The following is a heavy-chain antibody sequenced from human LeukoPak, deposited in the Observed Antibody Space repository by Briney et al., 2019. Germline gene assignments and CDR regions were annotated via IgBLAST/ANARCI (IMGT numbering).Heavy chain of an antibody. J-gene: IGHJ4*02. CDR3: TRYYYDGSGYYYLFDY. CDR1: GFTFSGSA. Sequence: GGSLRLSRAASGFTFSGSAMHWVRQASGKGLEWVGRIRSKTNSYATAFAASVKGRFTISRDDSKNTAYLQMNSLKTEDTAVYYCTRYYYDGSGYYYLFDYWGQGTLVTVSS. D-gene: IGHD3-22*01. V-gene: IGHV3-73*01. CDR2: IRSKTNSYAT.